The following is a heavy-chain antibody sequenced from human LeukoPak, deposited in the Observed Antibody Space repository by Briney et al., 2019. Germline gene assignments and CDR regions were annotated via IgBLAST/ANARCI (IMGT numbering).Heavy chain of an antibody. CDR1: GFTFSSYS. D-gene: IGHD6-13*01. V-gene: IGHV3-48*01. CDR2: ISSSSSTI. CDR3: AKDLSPADGTYFDY. Sequence: GGSLRLSCAASGFTFSSYSMNWVRQAPGKGLEWVSYISSSSSTIYYADSVRGRFTISRDNSKNTLYLQMTSLRPEDTAVYYCAKDLSPADGTYFDYWGQGTLVTVSS. J-gene: IGHJ4*02.